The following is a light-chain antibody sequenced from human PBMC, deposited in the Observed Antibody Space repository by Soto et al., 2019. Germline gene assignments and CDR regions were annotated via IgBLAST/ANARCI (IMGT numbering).Light chain of an antibody. J-gene: IGKJ1*01. CDR3: QQNNSYSPT. V-gene: IGKV1-5*03. Sequence: DIQMTQSPSTLSGSVGDRVTITCRASQTISSWLAWYQQKPGKAPKLLIYKASTLKSGVPSRFSGSGSGTEFTLTISSLQPDDFATYFCQQNNSYSPTFGQGTKVDI. CDR2: KAS. CDR1: QTISSW.